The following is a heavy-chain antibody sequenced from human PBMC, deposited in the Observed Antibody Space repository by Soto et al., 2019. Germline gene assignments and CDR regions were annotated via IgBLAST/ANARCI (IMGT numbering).Heavy chain of an antibody. D-gene: IGHD2-2*02. Sequence: GSVKVSCKASGYTFTGYYMHWVRQAPGQGLEWMGWINPNSGGTNYAQKFQGKVTMTRDTSISTAYMELSRLRSDDTAVYYCARVLCSSTSCYTDGVDYWGQGTLVTVSS. V-gene: IGHV1-2*02. CDR1: GYTFTGYY. CDR2: INPNSGGT. CDR3: ARVLCSSTSCYTDGVDY. J-gene: IGHJ4*02.